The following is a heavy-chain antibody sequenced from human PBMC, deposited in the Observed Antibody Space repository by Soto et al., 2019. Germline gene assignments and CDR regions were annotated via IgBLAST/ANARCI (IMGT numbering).Heavy chain of an antibody. D-gene: IGHD3-10*01. CDR2: IDPTLHVT. V-gene: IGHV1-69*08. Sequence: QVQVVQSGAEVKRPGSSLKVSCETSGGTSAIYTITWVRQAPGQGLQWMGRIDPTLHVTNYAQEVQGRLTITAGTATTTVHMELSSLTSEDAAVYYCTTEKFGGGRVGVRYWGQGTLVTVSS. J-gene: IGHJ4*02. CDR1: GGTSAIYT. CDR3: TTEKFGGGRVGVRY.